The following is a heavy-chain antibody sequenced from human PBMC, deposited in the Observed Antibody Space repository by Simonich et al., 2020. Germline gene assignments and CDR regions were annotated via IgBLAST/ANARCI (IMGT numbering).Heavy chain of an antibody. CDR3: AKDKGAAASDYFDY. CDR2: ISVDESIK. J-gene: IGHJ4*02. D-gene: IGHD6-13*01. V-gene: IGHV3-30*02. CDR1: GFTFSSYA. Sequence: VQLLESGGGLVQPGGSLRLSCAASGFTFSSYAMSWVRQAPGKGMEWVEVISVDESIKYYADSVKGRFTISRDNSKNTLYLQMNSLRAEDTAMYYCAKDKGAAASDYFDYWGQGTLVTVSS.